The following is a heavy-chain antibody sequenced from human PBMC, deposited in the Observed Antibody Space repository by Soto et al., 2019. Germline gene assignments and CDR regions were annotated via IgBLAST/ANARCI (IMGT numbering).Heavy chain of an antibody. CDR2: IYASGST. D-gene: IGHD2-8*01. CDR1: GGSISSYS. Sequence: SETLSLTCTVSGGSISSYSWSWIRQAAGKGLEWIGRIYASGSTNYNPTLESRLTISVDTSNDQFSLKLSSVTAADTAVYYCAVLADFQSSNHAMDVWVQGTPVTVSS. J-gene: IGHJ6*02. CDR3: AVLADFQSSNHAMDV. V-gene: IGHV4-4*07.